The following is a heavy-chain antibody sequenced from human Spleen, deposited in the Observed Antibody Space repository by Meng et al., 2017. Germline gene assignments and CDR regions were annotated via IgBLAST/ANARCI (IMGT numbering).Heavy chain of an antibody. CDR3: ATDSRRYGSRFDP. Sequence: ASVKVSCKASGGTFTSYDINWVRQATGQGLEWMGWMNPNSGNTGYAQKFQGRVTMTEDTSTDTAYMELSSLRSEDTAVYYCATDSRRYGSRFDPWGQGTLVTVSS. CDR2: MNPNSGNT. V-gene: IGHV1-8*02. D-gene: IGHD1-1*01. J-gene: IGHJ5*02. CDR1: GGTFTSYD.